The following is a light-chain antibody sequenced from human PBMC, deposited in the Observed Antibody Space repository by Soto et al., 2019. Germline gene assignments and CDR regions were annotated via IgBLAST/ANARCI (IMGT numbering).Light chain of an antibody. J-gene: IGKJ2*01. CDR3: QQYNTWPPYT. V-gene: IGKV3-15*01. Sequence: EVVMTQSPATLSVSPGERTTLSCRASQSVRSNLAWFQQKPGQAPRLLIYSASTRATGVPARFSGSGSGTEFTLTISSLQSEDFAVYYCQQYNTWPPYTFGQGTKLEIK. CDR2: SAS. CDR1: QSVRSN.